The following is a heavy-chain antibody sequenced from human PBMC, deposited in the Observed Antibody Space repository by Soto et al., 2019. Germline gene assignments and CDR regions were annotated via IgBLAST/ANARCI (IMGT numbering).Heavy chain of an antibody. CDR3: AREIPYNWNIDY. Sequence: GGSLRLSCAASGFTFSSYWMHRVRQAPGKGLVWVSRINSDGSSTSYADSVKGRFTISRDNAKNTLYLQMNSLRAEDTAVYYCAREIPYNWNIDYWGQGTLVTVSS. J-gene: IGHJ4*02. V-gene: IGHV3-74*01. CDR2: INSDGSST. D-gene: IGHD1-20*01. CDR1: GFTFSSYW.